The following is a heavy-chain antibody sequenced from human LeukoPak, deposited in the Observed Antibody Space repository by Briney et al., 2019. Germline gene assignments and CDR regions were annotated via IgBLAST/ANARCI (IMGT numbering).Heavy chain of an antibody. D-gene: IGHD6-19*01. V-gene: IGHV3-9*01. Sequence: AGGSLRLSCAASGFTFDDYAMHWVRQAPGKGLEWVSGISWNSGSIGYADSVKGRFTISRDNAKNSLYLQMNSLRAEDTALYYCAKGTSHSSGWPEGYWGQETLVTVSS. CDR1: GFTFDDYA. CDR2: ISWNSGSI. J-gene: IGHJ4*02. CDR3: AKGTSHSSGWPEGY.